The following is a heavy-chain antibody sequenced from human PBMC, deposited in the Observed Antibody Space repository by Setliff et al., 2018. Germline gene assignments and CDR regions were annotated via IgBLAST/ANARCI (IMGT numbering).Heavy chain of an antibody. V-gene: IGHV3-48*04. CDR3: ARNIPWTQPIDY. CDR1: GFTFSSYS. Sequence: GGSLRLSCAASGFTFSSYSMNWVRQAPGKGLEWVSYISSSGSTIYYADSVKGRFTISRDNAKNSLYLQMNSLRAEDTAVYYCARNIPWTQPIDYWGQGTLVTVSS. CDR2: ISSSGSTI. J-gene: IGHJ4*02. D-gene: IGHD2-21*01.